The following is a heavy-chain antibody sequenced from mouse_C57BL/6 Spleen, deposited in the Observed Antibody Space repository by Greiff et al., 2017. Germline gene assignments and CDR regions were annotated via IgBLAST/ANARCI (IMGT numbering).Heavy chain of an antibody. Sequence: EVQLQQSGPELVKPGASVKISCKASGYTFTDYYMNWVKQSHGKSLEWIGDINPNNGGTSYNQKFKGKATLTVDKSSSTAYMELRSLTSEDSAVYYCARGAYYSNYGGAWFAYWGQGTLVTVSA. V-gene: IGHV1-26*01. CDR1: GYTFTDYY. CDR3: ARGAYYSNYGGAWFAY. CDR2: INPNNGGT. J-gene: IGHJ3*01. D-gene: IGHD2-5*01.